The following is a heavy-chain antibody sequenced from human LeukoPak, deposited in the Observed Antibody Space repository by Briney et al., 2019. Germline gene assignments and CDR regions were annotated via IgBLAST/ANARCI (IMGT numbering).Heavy chain of an antibody. V-gene: IGHV1-18*01. CDR3: ARTLVTTYYYDSSGYYY. D-gene: IGHD3-22*01. Sequence: ASVKVSCKASGYTFTSYGISWVRQAPGQGLEWMGWISAYNGNTNYAQKLQGRVTMTTDTSTSTAYMELSRLRSDDAAVYYCARTLVTTYYYDSSGYYYWGQGTLVTVSS. J-gene: IGHJ4*02. CDR1: GYTFTSYG. CDR2: ISAYNGNT.